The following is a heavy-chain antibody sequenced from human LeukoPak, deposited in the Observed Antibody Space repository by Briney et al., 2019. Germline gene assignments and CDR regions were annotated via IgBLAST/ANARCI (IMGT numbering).Heavy chain of an antibody. D-gene: IGHD2-15*01. V-gene: IGHV4-34*01. CDR3: AREDYSLDAFDI. J-gene: IGHJ3*02. CDR1: GGSFSGYY. CDR2: INHSGST. Sequence: PSETLSLTCAVYGGSFSGYYWSWIRQPPGKGLEWIGEINHSGSTNYNPSLKSRVTISVDTSKNQFSLKLSSVTAADTAVYFCAREDYSLDAFDIWGQGTMVTVSS.